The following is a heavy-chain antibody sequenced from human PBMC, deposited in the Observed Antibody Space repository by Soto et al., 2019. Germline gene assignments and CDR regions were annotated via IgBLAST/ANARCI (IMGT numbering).Heavy chain of an antibody. V-gene: IGHV2-5*01. J-gene: IGHJ4*02. CDR1: GFSLTSSGVS. Sequence: SGPTLVNPTQTVTLTCTFSGFSLTSSGVSVGWIRQPPGKALEWLAFIYWNGDTRYRPSLQSRLTITKDNSKKQVVLTMTNMDPLDTATYYCAKRGGSRGSFDYWGQGILVTVSS. CDR3: AKRGGSRGSFDY. CDR2: IYWNGDT.